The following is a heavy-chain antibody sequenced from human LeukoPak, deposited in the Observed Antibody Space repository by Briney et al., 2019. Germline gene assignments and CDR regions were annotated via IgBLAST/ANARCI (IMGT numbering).Heavy chain of an antibody. CDR3: AKASSSGWYPHYFDY. J-gene: IGHJ4*02. CDR2: ISGSGGST. CDR1: GFTFSSYA. Sequence: GSLRLSCAASGFTFSSYAMSWVRQAPGKGLEWVSAISGSGGSTYYADSVKGRFTISRDNSKNTLYLQMNSLRAEDTAVYYCAKASSSGWYPHYFDYWGQGTLVTVSS. D-gene: IGHD6-19*01. V-gene: IGHV3-23*01.